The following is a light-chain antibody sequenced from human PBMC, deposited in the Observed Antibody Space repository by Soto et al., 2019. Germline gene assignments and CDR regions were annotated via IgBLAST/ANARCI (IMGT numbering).Light chain of an antibody. Sequence: DIQMTHSPSSLSASVGDRVTITCQASQDISTYFNWYQQKPGKAPNLLIYHASILEAGVPSRFSGSGSGTYFTFTISSLQPEDIATYYCQQYDSLPYTFGQGTKLEIK. V-gene: IGKV1-33*01. J-gene: IGKJ2*01. CDR1: QDISTY. CDR3: QQYDSLPYT. CDR2: HAS.